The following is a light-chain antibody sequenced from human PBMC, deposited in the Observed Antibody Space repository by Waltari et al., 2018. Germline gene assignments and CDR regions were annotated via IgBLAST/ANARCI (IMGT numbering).Light chain of an antibody. V-gene: IGLV2-14*01. Sequence: QSALTQPASVSGSPGQAIIISCTGTGSDVGGYDYVSWYQQYPGKAPRLIIYDVYNRPSGVSKLFSGSKSDNTASRTISGLQAEDESVYYCSSYTSSGVVFGGGTKLTVL. CDR2: DVY. J-gene: IGLJ2*01. CDR3: SSYTSSGVV. CDR1: GSDVGGYDY.